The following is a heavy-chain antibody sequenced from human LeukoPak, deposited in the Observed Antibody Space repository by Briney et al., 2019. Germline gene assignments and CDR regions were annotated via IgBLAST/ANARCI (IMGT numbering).Heavy chain of an antibody. CDR3: ARGIAAAGTGLDY. CDR2: IYYSGST. V-gene: IGHV4-39*07. D-gene: IGHD6-13*01. J-gene: IGHJ4*02. CDR1: GGSISSSSYY. Sequence: SETLSLTCTVSGGSISSSSYYWGWIRQPPGKGLEWIGSIYYSGSTNYNPSLKSRVTISVDTSKNQFSLKLSSVTAADTAVYYCARGIAAAGTGLDYWGQGTLVTVSS.